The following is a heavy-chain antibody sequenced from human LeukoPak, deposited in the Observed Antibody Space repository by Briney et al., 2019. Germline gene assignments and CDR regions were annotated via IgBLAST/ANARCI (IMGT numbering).Heavy chain of an antibody. CDR2: ISIGGDIK. D-gene: IGHD1-14*01. J-gene: IGHJ4*02. CDR3: ARDYRTGAPDYLDS. Sequence: GGSLRLSCAASGFTFNTYDMHWVRQAPGKGLEWGAVISIGGDIKFYADSVKGRFTISRDNSKNTLYLEMNSLRVDDTAVYYCARDYRTGAPDYLDSWGQGTLVTVSS. CDR1: GFTFNTYD. V-gene: IGHV3-30-3*01.